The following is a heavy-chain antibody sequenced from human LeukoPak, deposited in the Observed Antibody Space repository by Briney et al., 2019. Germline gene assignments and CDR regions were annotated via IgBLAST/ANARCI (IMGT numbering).Heavy chain of an antibody. Sequence: GSLRLSCAASGFTFSSYGMHWVRQAPGKGLEWVAVISYDGSNKYYADSVKGRFAISRDNSKNTLYLQMNSLRAEDTAVYYCAKDLKRSGIAVAGPIDYWGQGTLVTVSS. CDR1: GFTFSSYG. CDR2: ISYDGSNK. V-gene: IGHV3-30*18. D-gene: IGHD6-19*01. J-gene: IGHJ4*02. CDR3: AKDLKRSGIAVAGPIDY.